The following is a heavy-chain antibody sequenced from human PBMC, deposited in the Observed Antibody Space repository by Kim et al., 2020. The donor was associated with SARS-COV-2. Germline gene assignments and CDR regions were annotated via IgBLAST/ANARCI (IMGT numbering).Heavy chain of an antibody. CDR1: GGSISSSNW. CDR2: IYHGGST. J-gene: IGHJ5*02. CDR3: ARGALWFGELLAMWFDP. V-gene: IGHV4-4*02. D-gene: IGHD3-10*01. Sequence: SETLSLTCAVSGGSISSSNWWSWVRQPPGKGLEWIGEIYHGGSTNYNPSLKSRVTISVDKSKNQFSLKLSSVTAADTAVYYCARGALWFGELLAMWFDPWGQGTLVTVSS.